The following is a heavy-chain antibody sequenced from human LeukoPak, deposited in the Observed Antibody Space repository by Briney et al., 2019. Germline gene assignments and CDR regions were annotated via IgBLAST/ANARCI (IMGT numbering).Heavy chain of an antibody. CDR3: ATAGGYYYYGMDV. V-gene: IGHV1-2*04. Sequence: ASVKVSCKASGYTFTGYYMHWARQAPGQGLEWMGWINPNSGGTNYAQKFQGWVTMTRDTSISTAYMELSRLRSDDTAVYYCATAGGYYYYGMDVWGQGTTVTVSS. CDR2: INPNSGGT. CDR1: GYTFTGYY. J-gene: IGHJ6*02. D-gene: IGHD6-19*01.